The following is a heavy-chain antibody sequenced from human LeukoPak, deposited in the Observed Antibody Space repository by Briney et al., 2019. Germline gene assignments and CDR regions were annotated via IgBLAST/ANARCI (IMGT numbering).Heavy chain of an antibody. CDR1: GFTFSSYG. CDR2: ISYDGSNK. Sequence: KTGGSLRLSCAASGFTFSSYGMHWVRQAPGKGLEWVAVISYDGSNKYYADSVKGRFTISRDNSKNTLYLQMNSLRAEDTAVYYCAKEYTNYDYGDPWGQGTLVTVSS. CDR3: AKEYTNYDYGDP. D-gene: IGHD4-17*01. J-gene: IGHJ5*02. V-gene: IGHV3-30*18.